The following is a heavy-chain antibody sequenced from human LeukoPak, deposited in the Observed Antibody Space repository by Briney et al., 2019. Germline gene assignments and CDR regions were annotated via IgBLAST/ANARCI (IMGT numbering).Heavy chain of an antibody. J-gene: IGHJ2*01. D-gene: IGHD3-22*01. V-gene: IGHV4-4*07. CDR3: ARALGYYGSRGNLATSWYFDL. CDR1: GGSMNSHY. CDR2: IFDNENT. Sequence: SETLSLTCSVSGGSMNSHYWSWIRQPAGKGLEWIGRIFDNENTNYNPSLKSRVTMSLDTSKNRFSLRLSSVTAADTAVYYCARALGYYGSRGNLATSWYFDLWGRGTLVTVSS.